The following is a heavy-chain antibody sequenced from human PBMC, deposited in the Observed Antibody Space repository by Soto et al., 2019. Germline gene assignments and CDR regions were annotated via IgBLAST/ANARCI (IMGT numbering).Heavy chain of an antibody. J-gene: IGHJ3*01. CDR3: AREDSSGSGDV. CDR1: GYTFISYG. D-gene: IGHD3-22*01. Sequence: ASVKVSCKASGYTFISYGISWVLQAPGQGLEWMGWISAYNGNTNYAQKLQGRVTMTTDTSTSTAYMELRSLRSDDTALYYCAREDSSGSGDVWGQGTMVTVSS. CDR2: ISAYNGNT. V-gene: IGHV1-18*01.